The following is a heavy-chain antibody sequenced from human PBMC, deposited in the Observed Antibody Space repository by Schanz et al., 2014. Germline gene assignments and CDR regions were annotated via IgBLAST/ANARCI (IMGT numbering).Heavy chain of an antibody. Sequence: HLVESGGGLIQPGGSLRLSCAASGFTVSDNYMTWIRQAPGKGLEWISYVSSYDTTVSYADSVKGRFTISRDNAKTSLYLQMNSLRAASPPLSSCVKFPGATGTTRPFPYWGQGTLVTVSS. CDR3: VKFPGATGTTRPFPY. J-gene: IGHJ4*02. V-gene: IGHV3-11*01. D-gene: IGHD1-1*01. CDR1: GFTVSDNY. CDR2: VSSYDTTV.